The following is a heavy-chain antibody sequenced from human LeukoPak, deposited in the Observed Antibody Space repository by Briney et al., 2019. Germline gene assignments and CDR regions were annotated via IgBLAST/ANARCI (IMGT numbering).Heavy chain of an antibody. J-gene: IGHJ4*02. Sequence: GGSLRLSCAASGFTFRMFAMHWVRQTPGKGLEWVAVISYDGRTTYYRDSVKGRFTISRDNSKNTLYLQMNSLRAEDTAVYYCAKDSPSYYYDSSGYYYGGSDFDYWGQGTLVTVSS. CDR1: GFTFRMFA. V-gene: IGHV3-30*18. CDR2: ISYDGRTT. D-gene: IGHD3-22*01. CDR3: AKDSPSYYYDSSGYYYGGSDFDY.